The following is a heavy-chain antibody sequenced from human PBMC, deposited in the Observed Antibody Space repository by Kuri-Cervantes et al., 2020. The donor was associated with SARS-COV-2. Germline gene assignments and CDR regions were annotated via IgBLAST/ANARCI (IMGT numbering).Heavy chain of an antibody. CDR2: MNPNSGNT. Sequence: ASVKVSCKASGYTFTSYDINWVRQATGQGLEWMGWMNPNSGNTGYAQKLQGRVTMTTDTSTSTAYMELRSLRSDDTAVYYCARDGNYYDFWSGYYWGGKKGGPFDYWGQGTLVTVSS. D-gene: IGHD3-3*01. CDR1: GYTFTSYD. V-gene: IGHV1-8*02. CDR3: ARDGNYYDFWSGYYWGGKKGGPFDY. J-gene: IGHJ4*02.